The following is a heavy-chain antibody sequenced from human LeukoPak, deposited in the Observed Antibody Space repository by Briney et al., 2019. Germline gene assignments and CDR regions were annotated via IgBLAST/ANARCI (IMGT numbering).Heavy chain of an antibody. Sequence: QPGGSLRLYCAAYGFTFTNYWLTWVRQAPGRGLEWVANINQDGGTEYYVDSMKGRFTISRDNAKNLVYLQIHSLRAEDTAVYFCARHTLWRFDYWGQGALVTVSS. J-gene: IGHJ4*02. CDR3: ARHTLWRFDY. CDR2: INQDGGTE. D-gene: IGHD1-1*01. CDR1: GFTFTNYW. V-gene: IGHV3-7*01.